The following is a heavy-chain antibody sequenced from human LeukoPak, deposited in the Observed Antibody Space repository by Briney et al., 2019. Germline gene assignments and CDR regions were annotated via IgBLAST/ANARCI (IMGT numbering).Heavy chain of an antibody. J-gene: IGHJ3*01. CDR3: ARGWLVHDAFDF. V-gene: IGHV1-8*01. CDR1: GYTFTSYD. CDR2: MNPNSGNT. Sequence: ASVKVSCKASGYTFTSYDINWVRQATGQGLEWMGWMNPNSGNTGYAQKFQGRVTMSRNTSISTAYMELSSLRSEDTAVYYCARGWLVHDAFDFWGQGTMVTVSS. D-gene: IGHD6-19*01.